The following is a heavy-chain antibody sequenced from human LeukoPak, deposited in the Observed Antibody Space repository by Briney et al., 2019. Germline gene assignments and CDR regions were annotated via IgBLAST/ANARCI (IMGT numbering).Heavy chain of an antibody. V-gene: IGHV1-3*01. CDR1: GYTFTNFA. D-gene: IGHD1-26*01. Sequence: GASVKVSCKASGYTFTNFAMHWVRQAPGQRLEWMGWINGGNDDTKYSQKFQGRVTITRDTSANTAYMELSSLRSEDTAVYYCASGVGVYYYGMDVWGQGTTVTVSS. J-gene: IGHJ6*02. CDR3: ASGVGVYYYGMDV. CDR2: INGGNDDT.